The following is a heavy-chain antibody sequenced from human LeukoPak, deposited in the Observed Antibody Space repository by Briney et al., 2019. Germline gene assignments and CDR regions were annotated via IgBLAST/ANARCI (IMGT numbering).Heavy chain of an antibody. Sequence: GGSLRLSCAASGFTFSSYSMKWVRQAPGKGLGWVSVIYSGGSTYYADSVKGRFTISRDNSKNTLYLQMNSLRAEDTAVCYCARYDFWSGVDYWGQGTLVTVSS. V-gene: IGHV3-53*01. CDR3: ARYDFWSGVDY. J-gene: IGHJ4*02. CDR2: IYSGGST. CDR1: GFTFSSYS. D-gene: IGHD3-3*01.